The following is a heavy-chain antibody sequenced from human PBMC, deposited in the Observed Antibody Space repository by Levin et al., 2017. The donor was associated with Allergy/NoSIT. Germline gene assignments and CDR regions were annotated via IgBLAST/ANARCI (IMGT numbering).Heavy chain of an antibody. CDR3: ARGREISALPGWFDP. V-gene: IGHV1-3*01. J-gene: IGHJ5*02. CDR2: INAGNGNT. CDR1: GYSFTNYV. Sequence: GGSLRLSCKASGYSFTNYVMHWVRQAPGQRLEWMGWINAGNGNTKYSQNFQGRVTITRDTSASTAYMELSSLRSEDTAVYYCARGREISALPGWFDPWGQGTLVTVSS. D-gene: IGHD2/OR15-2a*01.